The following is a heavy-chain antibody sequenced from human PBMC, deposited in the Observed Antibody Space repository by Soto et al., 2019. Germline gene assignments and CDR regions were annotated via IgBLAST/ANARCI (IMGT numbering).Heavy chain of an antibody. Sequence: QVQLVQSGAEVKTPGSSVKVSCKASGGTLSDYAISWVRQAPGQGLEWMGGIMPTVDSANYAQNFQGRLTISADESTSTANLELSSRRSDDTAVYYCALAAVREIMAQESSGMAVWGQGTTVIVSS. CDR2: IMPTVDSA. CDR3: ALAAVREIMAQESSGMAV. J-gene: IGHJ6*02. V-gene: IGHV1-69*01. D-gene: IGHD3-10*01. CDR1: GGTLSDYA.